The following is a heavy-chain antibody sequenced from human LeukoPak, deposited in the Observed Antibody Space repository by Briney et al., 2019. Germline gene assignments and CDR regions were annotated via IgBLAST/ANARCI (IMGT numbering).Heavy chain of an antibody. V-gene: IGHV3-23*01. Sequence: GGSLRLSCAASGFTFSSYAMSWVRQAPGKGLEWVSAISGRGGNTYYADSVKGRFTISRDNSKNTLSLQMNGLRPEDTAVYYCAKSWGYTRPYYNYMDVWGKGTTVTVSS. CDR3: AKSWGYTRPYYNYMDV. J-gene: IGHJ6*03. CDR1: GFTFSSYA. D-gene: IGHD3-16*02. CDR2: ISGRGGNT.